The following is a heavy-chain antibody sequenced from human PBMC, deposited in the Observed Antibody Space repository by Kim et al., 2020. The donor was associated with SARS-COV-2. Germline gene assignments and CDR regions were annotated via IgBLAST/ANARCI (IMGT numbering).Heavy chain of an antibody. D-gene: IGHD2-2*01. J-gene: IGHJ4*02. V-gene: IGHV3-74*01. Sequence: DSVKVQFTISSDNAKNTLYLQMNSLSAEDTAVYYCATDCSSTSCYHNFAYWGQGTLVTVSS. CDR3: ATDCSSTSCYHNFAY.